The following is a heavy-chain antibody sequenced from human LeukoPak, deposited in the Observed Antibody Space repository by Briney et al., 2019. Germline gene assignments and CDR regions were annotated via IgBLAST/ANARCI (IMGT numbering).Heavy chain of an antibody. CDR1: GGSISSYY. CDR3: ARDIPIDY. V-gene: IGHV4-59*01. J-gene: IGHJ4*02. Sequence: KASETLSLTCTVSGGSISSYYWSWIRQPPGKGLEWIGYIYYSGSTNYNPSLKSRVTISVDTSKNRFSLKLSSVTAADTAVYYCARDIPIDYWGQGTLVTVSS. CDR2: IYYSGST.